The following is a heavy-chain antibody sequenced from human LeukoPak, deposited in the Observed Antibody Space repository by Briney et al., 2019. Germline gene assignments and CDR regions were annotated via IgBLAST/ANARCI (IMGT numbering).Heavy chain of an antibody. J-gene: IGHJ4*02. V-gene: IGHV3-23*01. CDR1: GFIFSSYG. D-gene: IGHD2-15*01. CDR3: ASNWCSGGLCYAPLGY. CDR2: ISESGGST. Sequence: GGSLRLSCAASGFIFSSYGMSWVRQAPGKGLEWVSAISESGGSTYYADSVKGRFTISRDNAKNSLYLQMNSLRAEDTAVYYCASNWCSGGLCYAPLGYWGQGTLVTVSS.